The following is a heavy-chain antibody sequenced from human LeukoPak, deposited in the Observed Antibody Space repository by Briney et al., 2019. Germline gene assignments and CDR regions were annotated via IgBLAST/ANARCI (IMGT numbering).Heavy chain of an antibody. D-gene: IGHD2-2*01. CDR3: ATAGQYCSSTSCQDWFDP. J-gene: IGHJ5*02. CDR2: FDPEDGET. CDR1: GYTLTELS. V-gene: IGHV1-24*01. Sequence: ASVKVSCKVSGYTLTELSMHWVRQAPGKGLEWMGGFDPEDGETIYAQKFQGRVTMTEDTSTDTAYMELSSLRSEDTAVYYCATAGQYCSSTSCQDWFDPWGQGTLVTVSS.